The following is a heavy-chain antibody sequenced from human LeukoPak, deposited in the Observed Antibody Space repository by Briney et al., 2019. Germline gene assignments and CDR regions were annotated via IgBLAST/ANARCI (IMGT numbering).Heavy chain of an antibody. D-gene: IGHD3-9*01. CDR2: IDWDGDK. J-gene: IGHJ4*02. V-gene: IGHV2-70*17. CDR3: ARTNYLLRYFDY. CDR1: GFSLSRSGMC. Sequence: SGPTLVNPTQTLTLTCTFSGFSLSRSGMCVSWLRRPPGKALEWLARIDWDGDKFYSTALKSRLIISKDTSRNQVTLIMTNMDPVDTATYYCARTNYLLRYFDYWGQGALVTVSS.